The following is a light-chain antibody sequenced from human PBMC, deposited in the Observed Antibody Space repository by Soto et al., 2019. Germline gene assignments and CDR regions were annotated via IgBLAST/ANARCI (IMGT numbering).Light chain of an antibody. V-gene: IGLV2-14*01. CDR2: EVS. J-gene: IGLJ3*02. CDR1: SSDVSGYNY. CDR3: SSYTSSSTLGV. Sequence: QSALTQPASVSGSPGQSITISCTGTSSDVSGYNYVSWYQQHPGKAPKLMIYEVSNRPSGVSNRFSGSKSGNTASLTISGLQAEDEADYYCSSYTSSSTLGVFGGGTKLTVL.